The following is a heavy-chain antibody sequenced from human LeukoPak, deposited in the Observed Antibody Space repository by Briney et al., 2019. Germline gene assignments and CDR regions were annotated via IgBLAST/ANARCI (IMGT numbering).Heavy chain of an antibody. CDR2: IANDGRT. D-gene: IGHD3-3*01. V-gene: IGHV3-53*01. CDR1: GFTVSSNY. J-gene: IGHJ4*02. CDR3: ARNQVVIIAGYFDY. Sequence: GGSLRLSCAASGFTVSSNYMSWVRQAPGKGLECVSVIANDGRTYYVNSVKGRFTISRDISKNMLYLQMNSLRAEDTAAYYCARNQVVIIAGYFDYWGQGTLVTVSS.